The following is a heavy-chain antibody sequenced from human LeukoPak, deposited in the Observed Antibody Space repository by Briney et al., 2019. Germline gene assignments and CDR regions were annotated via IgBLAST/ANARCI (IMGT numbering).Heavy chain of an antibody. Sequence: QSGGSLRLSCAASGFTFSSYWMTWVRQAPGKGLEWVANIKQDGSEKYYVDSVKGRFTISRDNAKNSLYLQMNSPRAEDTAVYYCARVGLIVGATYYAFDIWGQGTMVTVSS. CDR1: GFTFSSYW. D-gene: IGHD1-26*01. J-gene: IGHJ3*02. CDR3: ARVGLIVGATYYAFDI. CDR2: IKQDGSEK. V-gene: IGHV3-7*01.